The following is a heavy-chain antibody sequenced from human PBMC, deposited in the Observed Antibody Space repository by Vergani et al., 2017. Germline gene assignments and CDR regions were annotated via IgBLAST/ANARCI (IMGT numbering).Heavy chain of an antibody. CDR2: INPNSGGT. CDR1: GYTFTDYF. Sequence: QVQLVQSGAEVKKPGASVKVSCKASGYTFTDYFMHWVRQAPGQGLEWMGWINPNSGGTNYAQKFQGRVTMTRDTSISTAYMDLSNLRSDDTAVYYCARVGTSSNRDYFDYWGQGTLVTVSS. J-gene: IGHJ4*02. D-gene: IGHD2-2*01. V-gene: IGHV1-2*02. CDR3: ARVGTSSNRDYFDY.